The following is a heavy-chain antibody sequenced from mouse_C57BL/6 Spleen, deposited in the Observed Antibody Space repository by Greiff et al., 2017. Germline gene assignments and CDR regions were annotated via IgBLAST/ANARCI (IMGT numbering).Heavy chain of an antibody. Sequence: VQLQQSGAELVKPGASVKLSCKASGYTFTSYWMHWVQQRPGQGLEWIGYIIPSSGYTTSNEKFKDKATLTADKSSITAYMQLGSLTYEDSAVCYCASGEYDYAMDYWGQGTSVTVSA. CDR2: IIPSSGYT. V-gene: IGHV1-7*01. D-gene: IGHD2-10*02. CDR1: GYTFTSYW. J-gene: IGHJ4*01. CDR3: ASGEYDYAMDY.